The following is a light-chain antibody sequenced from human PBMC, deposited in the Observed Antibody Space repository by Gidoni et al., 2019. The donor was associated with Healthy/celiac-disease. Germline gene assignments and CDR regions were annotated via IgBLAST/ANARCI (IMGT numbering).Light chain of an antibody. Sequence: EIVMTQSPATLSVSPGERATLSCSASQSVSSNLAWYQQKPGQAPRLLIYGASTRATGIPARFSGSGSGTEFTLTISSLQSEDFAVYYCQQYNNWPPLDTFGGGTKVEIK. CDR1: QSVSSN. V-gene: IGKV3-15*01. J-gene: IGKJ4*01. CDR3: QQYNNWPPLDT. CDR2: GAS.